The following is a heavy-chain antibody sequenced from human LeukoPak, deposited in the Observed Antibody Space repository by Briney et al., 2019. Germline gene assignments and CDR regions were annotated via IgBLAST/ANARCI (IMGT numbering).Heavy chain of an antibody. Sequence: ASVKVSCKASGYRFTGYNLHWVRQAPGQRLEWMAWINPNSDATRYAQKFDGRVTVTGDTSTNTTSLEIRSLRYDDTTLYYGARDLVTTNSLYALDIWGQGTMITDSS. CDR3: ARDLVTTNSLYALDI. D-gene: IGHD2-21*02. V-gene: IGHV1-2*02. CDR1: GYRFTGYN. J-gene: IGHJ3*02. CDR2: INPNSDAT.